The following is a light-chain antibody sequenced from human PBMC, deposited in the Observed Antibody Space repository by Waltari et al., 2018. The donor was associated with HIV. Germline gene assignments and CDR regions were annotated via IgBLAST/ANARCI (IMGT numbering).Light chain of an antibody. CDR2: RKSDGRH. CDR3: QTWDTGSRV. Sequence: QVVLTQSPSASASLGASVKPTCTLSSGHSSYAIPWPQQQPDKGPRYLLKRKSDGRHTKGGGLPDRFSGSSSGAGRYRTISGLQSEDEADYYCQTWDTGSRVVGFGTKVTVL. J-gene: IGLJ1*01. V-gene: IGLV4-69*02. CDR1: SGHSSYA.